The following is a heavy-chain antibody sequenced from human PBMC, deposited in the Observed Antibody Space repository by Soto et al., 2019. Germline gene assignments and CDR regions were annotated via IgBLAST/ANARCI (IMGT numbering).Heavy chain of an antibody. D-gene: IGHD2-2*01. CDR3: ARDIVVVPAATSYGMDV. J-gene: IGHJ6*02. CDR1: GGTFSSYA. V-gene: IGHV1-69*06. Sequence: ASVKVSCKASGGTFSSYAISWVRQAPGQGLEWMGGIIPIFGTANYAQKFQGRVTITADKSTSTAYMELSSLRSEDTAVYYCARDIVVVPAATSYGMDVWGQGTTVTVSS. CDR2: IIPIFGTA.